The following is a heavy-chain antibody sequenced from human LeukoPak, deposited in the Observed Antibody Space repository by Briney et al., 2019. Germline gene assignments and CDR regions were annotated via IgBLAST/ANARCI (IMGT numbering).Heavy chain of an antibody. CDR3: ARRQGWELPLN. Sequence: ASVKVSCKASGGTFSSYAISWVRQAPGQGLEWMGRIIPILGIANYTQKFQGRVTITADKSTSTAYMELSSLRSEDTAVYYCARRQGWELPLNWGQGTLVTVSS. D-gene: IGHD1-26*01. CDR2: IIPILGIA. V-gene: IGHV1-69*04. J-gene: IGHJ4*02. CDR1: GGTFSSYA.